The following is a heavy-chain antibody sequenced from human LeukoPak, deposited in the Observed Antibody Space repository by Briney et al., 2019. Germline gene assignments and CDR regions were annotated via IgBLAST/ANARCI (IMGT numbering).Heavy chain of an antibody. CDR3: ARDPPYYYDSIGYYKSFDY. D-gene: IGHD3-22*01. V-gene: IGHV1-18*01. CDR1: GYTFTSYG. Sequence: ASVKVSCKASGYTFTSYGISWVRQAPGQGLEWMGWISAYNGNTNYAQKLQGRVTMTTDTATTTAYMELRSLRSDDTALYYCARDPPYYYDSIGYYKSFDYWGQGTLVTVSS. J-gene: IGHJ4*02. CDR2: ISAYNGNT.